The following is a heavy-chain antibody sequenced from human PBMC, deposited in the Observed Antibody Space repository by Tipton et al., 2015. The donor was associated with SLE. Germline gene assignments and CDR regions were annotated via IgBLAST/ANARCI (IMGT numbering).Heavy chain of an antibody. CDR2: IRYDGSNK. Sequence: SLRLSCAASGFSFSNYGIHWVRQAPGKGLEWVAFIRYDGSNKNYADSVKGRFTISRGNSKNTLYLQMNSLRAEDTGVYYCAKDLQLEEDYWGQGTLVTVSS. V-gene: IGHV3-30*02. CDR3: AKDLQLEEDY. CDR1: GFSFSNYG. D-gene: IGHD6-13*01. J-gene: IGHJ4*02.